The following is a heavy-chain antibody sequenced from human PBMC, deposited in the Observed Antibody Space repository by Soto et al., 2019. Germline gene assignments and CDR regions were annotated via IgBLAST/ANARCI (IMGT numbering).Heavy chain of an antibody. Sequence: SETLSLTCAVYGGSISSSSYYWGWIRQPPGKGLEWIGSIYYSGSTYYNPSLKSRVTISVDTSKNQFSLKLSPVTAADTAVYYCARFGRYCSGGSCYSSAFDIWGQGTMVTVSS. CDR2: IYYSGST. D-gene: IGHD2-15*01. J-gene: IGHJ3*02. CDR1: GGSISSSSYY. CDR3: ARFGRYCSGGSCYSSAFDI. V-gene: IGHV4-39*01.